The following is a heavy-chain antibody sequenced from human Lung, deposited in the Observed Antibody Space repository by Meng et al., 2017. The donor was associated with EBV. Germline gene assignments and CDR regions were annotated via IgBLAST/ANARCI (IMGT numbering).Heavy chain of an antibody. Sequence: QGQLQQWGAGLLKPSGTLSLTCAVYGGTFSDYDWSWIRQPPGKGLEWIGEINHSGTTNYSPSLKSRVTISADTSKKQFSLKLSSVTAADTAVYYCARDYGLGSHVPFDLWGRGTLVTVSS. D-gene: IGHD3-10*01. CDR1: GGTFSDYD. CDR3: ARDYGLGSHVPFDL. J-gene: IGHJ2*01. V-gene: IGHV4-34*02. CDR2: INHSGTT.